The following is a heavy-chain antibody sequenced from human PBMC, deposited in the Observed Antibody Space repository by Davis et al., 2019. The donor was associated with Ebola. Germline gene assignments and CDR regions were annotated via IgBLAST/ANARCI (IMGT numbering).Heavy chain of an antibody. D-gene: IGHD2-2*01. CDR3: AKGAGEYQLLNWFDP. CDR1: GFTFSSYV. V-gene: IGHV3-23*01. Sequence: GESLKISCAASGFTFSSYVMSWARQAPGKGLEWVSGITGGDGSTYYTDSVKGRFTISRDNAKNSLYLQMNSLRAEDTAVYYCAKGAGEYQLLNWFDPWGQGTLVTVSS. J-gene: IGHJ5*02. CDR2: ITGGDGST.